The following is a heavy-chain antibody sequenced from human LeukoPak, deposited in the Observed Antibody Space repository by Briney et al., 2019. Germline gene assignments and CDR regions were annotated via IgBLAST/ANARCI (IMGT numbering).Heavy chain of an antibody. V-gene: IGHV3-7*01. J-gene: IGHJ5*02. Sequence: PGGSLRLSCVASGFRFRSYWMHWVRQAPGKGLEWVANIKQDGSERYYVDSVKGRFTISRDNANNSLYLQMSSLRADDTAVYYCTSDRHWGRANWFDPWGQGTLVTVSS. D-gene: IGHD3-16*01. CDR1: GFRFRSYW. CDR3: TSDRHWGRANWFDP. CDR2: IKQDGSER.